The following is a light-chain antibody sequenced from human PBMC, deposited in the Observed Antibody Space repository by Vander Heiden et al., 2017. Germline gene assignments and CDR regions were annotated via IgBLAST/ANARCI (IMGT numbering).Light chain of an antibody. J-gene: IGKJ4*01. CDR3: QQYNYWPPLT. Sequence: EIVMTQSPASLSASPGERATLSCRASQSVSSNLAWYQQKLGQAPRLLIYGASTRAPGIPARFSGSGSGTEFTLTISSLQSEDFAIYYCQQYNYWPPLTFGGGTKVEIK. V-gene: IGKV3-15*01. CDR2: GAS. CDR1: QSVSSN.